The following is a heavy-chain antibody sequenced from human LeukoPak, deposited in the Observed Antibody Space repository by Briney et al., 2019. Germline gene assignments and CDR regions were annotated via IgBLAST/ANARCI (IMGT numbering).Heavy chain of an antibody. D-gene: IGHD2-2*01. CDR2: INPNSGGT. J-gene: IGHJ4*02. CDR3: ARSGCSSTSCYDYFDY. V-gene: IGHV1-2*02. Sequence: GASVKVSCKASGYTFTCYYMHWVRQAPGQGLEWMGWINPNSGGTNYAQKFQGRVTMTRDTSISTAYMELSRLRSDDTAVYYCARSGCSSTSCYDYFDYWGQGTLVTVSS. CDR1: GYTFTCYY.